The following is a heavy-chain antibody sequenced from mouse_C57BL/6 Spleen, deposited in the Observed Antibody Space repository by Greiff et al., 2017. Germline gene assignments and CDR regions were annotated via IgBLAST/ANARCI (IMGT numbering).Heavy chain of an antibody. CDR1: GYSFTGYY. V-gene: IGHV1-43*01. Sequence: EVKLQQSGPELVKPGASVKISCKASGYSFTGYYMHWVKQSSEKSLEWIGEINPSTGGTSYNQKFKGKATLTVDKSSSTAYMQLKSLTSEDSAVYYCARGIDYWGQGTTLTVSS. CDR2: INPSTGGT. J-gene: IGHJ2*01. CDR3: ARGIDY.